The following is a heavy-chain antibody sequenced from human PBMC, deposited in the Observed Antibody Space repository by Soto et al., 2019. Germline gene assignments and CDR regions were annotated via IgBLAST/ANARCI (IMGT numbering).Heavy chain of an antibody. D-gene: IGHD1-26*01. J-gene: IGHJ4*02. V-gene: IGHV3-30*18. CDR1: GFTFSSYG. Sequence: QVQLVESGGGVVQPGRSLRLSCVASGFTFSSYGMHWVRQAPGKGLERVAIISYDGSNTYYADSVKGRFTISRDNSKNTLYLQMHSLRAEDTSVYYCAKEGGLSGSYYISSSYYFDYWGQGTLVSVSS. CDR3: AKEGGLSGSYYISSSYYFDY. CDR2: ISYDGSNT.